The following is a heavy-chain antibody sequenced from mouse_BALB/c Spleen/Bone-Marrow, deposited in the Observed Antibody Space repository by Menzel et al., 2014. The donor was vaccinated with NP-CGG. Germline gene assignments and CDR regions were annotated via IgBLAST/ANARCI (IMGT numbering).Heavy chain of an antibody. CDR3: ARNDYGNPHYAMDY. D-gene: IGHD2-1*01. CDR2: MWSGGST. V-gene: IGHV2-4*02. J-gene: IGHJ4*01. Sequence: VQLQQSGPGLVQPSQSLFITCTVSGFSVISYGVHWVRQPPGKGLEWLGVMWSGGSTDYNAAFISRLSISKDNSKSXVFFKMNSLQADDTAIYYCARNDYGNPHYAMDYWGQGTSVTVSS. CDR1: GFSVISYG.